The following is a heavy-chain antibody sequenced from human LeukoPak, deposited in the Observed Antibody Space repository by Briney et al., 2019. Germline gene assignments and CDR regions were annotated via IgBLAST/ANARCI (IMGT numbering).Heavy chain of an antibody. CDR1: GGSVSSGSYY. V-gene: IGHV4-61*01. CDR2: ISYSGST. CDR3: ARGPYI. J-gene: IGHJ3*02. Sequence: PSETLSLTCSVSGGSVSSGSYYWNWIRQPPGKGLEWIGYISYSGSTNYNPSLKSRVTISVATSKNQFSLNLSSVTAADTAVYYCARGPYIWGQGTKVTVSS.